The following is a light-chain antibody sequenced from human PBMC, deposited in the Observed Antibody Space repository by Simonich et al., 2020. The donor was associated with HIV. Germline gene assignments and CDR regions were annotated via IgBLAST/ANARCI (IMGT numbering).Light chain of an antibody. V-gene: IGKV1-39*01. J-gene: IGKJ4*01. Sequence: DIQMTQSPSSLPASVGDRVTITCRASQSISSYLNWYQQKPGKAPKLLIYAASSLQIGIPSRFSGSGSGTAFTLTISSLQPVDFATYYCQQSFTTPLTFGGGTRVEIK. CDR2: AAS. CDR3: QQSFTTPLT. CDR1: QSISSY.